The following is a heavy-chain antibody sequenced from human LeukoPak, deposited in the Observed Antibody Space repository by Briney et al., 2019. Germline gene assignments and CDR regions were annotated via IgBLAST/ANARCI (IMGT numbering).Heavy chain of an antibody. CDR3: ARVVPAAAGTGGYFDY. CDR2: INPIFGTA. J-gene: IGHJ4*02. D-gene: IGHD6-13*01. CDR1: GGTFSSYA. V-gene: IGHV1-69*05. Sequence: ASVKVSCKASGGTFSSYAISWVRQAPGQGLEWMGGINPIFGTANYAQKFQGRVTITTDESTSTAYMELSSLRSEDTAVYYCARVVPAAAGTGGYFDYWGQGTLVTVSS.